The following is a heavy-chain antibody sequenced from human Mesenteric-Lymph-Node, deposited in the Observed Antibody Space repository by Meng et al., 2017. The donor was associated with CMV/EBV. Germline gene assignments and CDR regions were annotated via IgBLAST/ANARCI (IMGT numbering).Heavy chain of an antibody. J-gene: IGHJ6*02. CDR3: ASLIVVPAAMGLYGMDV. Sequence: SETLSLTCSVSGYSISSGYYWAWIRQSPGKGLEWIGRIYYNGNTYYNPSLRSRVTISVDTSKNQFSLKLSSVTAADTAVYYCASLIVVPAAMGLYGMDVWGQGTTVTVSS. CDR2: IYYNGNT. CDR1: GYSISSGYY. V-gene: IGHV4-38-2*01. D-gene: IGHD2-2*01.